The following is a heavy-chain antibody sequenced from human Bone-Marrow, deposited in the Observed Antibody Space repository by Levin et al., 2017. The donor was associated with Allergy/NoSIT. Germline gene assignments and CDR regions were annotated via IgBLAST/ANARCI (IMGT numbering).Heavy chain of an antibody. CDR3: ARGGGGYVPPFFDV. J-gene: IGHJ4*02. D-gene: IGHD3-16*01. V-gene: IGHV1-69*06. Sequence: SVKVSCKASGGTLNSYTMNWVRQARGQGLEWMGQIIPNLGATTYTQKFQGRLSITADKSTATVYMELNSLTSDDTAMYYCARGGGGYVPPFFDVWGQGTLVTVSS. CDR1: GGTLNSYT. CDR2: IIPNLGAT.